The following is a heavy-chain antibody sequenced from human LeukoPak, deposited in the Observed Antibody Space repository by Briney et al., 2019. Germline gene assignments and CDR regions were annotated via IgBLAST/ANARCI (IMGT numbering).Heavy chain of an antibody. CDR3: AKDREHYSNYHTVDY. CDR2: INPDGSTT. Sequence: GGSLRLSCAASGFTFSRYWIHWVRQAPGKGLEWVSRINPDGSTTTYADSVKGRFTISRDNAKNTLYLQMNSLRAEDTAVYYCAKDREHYSNYHTVDYWGQGTLVTVSS. CDR1: GFTFSRYW. V-gene: IGHV3-74*01. D-gene: IGHD4-11*01. J-gene: IGHJ4*02.